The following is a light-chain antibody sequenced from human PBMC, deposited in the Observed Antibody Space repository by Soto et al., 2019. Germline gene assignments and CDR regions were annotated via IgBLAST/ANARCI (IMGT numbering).Light chain of an antibody. CDR1: SSDIGGYNY. CDR2: DVS. CDR3: SPYGPGSTL. Sequence: QSALTQPASVSGSPGQSITISCTGSSSDIGGYNYVSWYQQHPGKAPKLLIYDVSYRPSGISDRFSGSKSGNTASLTISGLQPEDGADYSCSPYGPGSTLFGGGTKLTVL. V-gene: IGLV2-14*03. J-gene: IGLJ2*01.